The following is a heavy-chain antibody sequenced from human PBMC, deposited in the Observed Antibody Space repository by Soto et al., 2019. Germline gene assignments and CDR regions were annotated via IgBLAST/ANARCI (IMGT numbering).Heavy chain of an antibody. CDR2: VYYSGTT. CDR1: GASINNNDYY. D-gene: IGHD3-22*01. J-gene: IGHJ2*01. CDR3: ARMSYFYDKWYFDL. Sequence: SATLSLTCTVSGASINNNDYYWSWIRQTPGKGLEWIGYVYYSGTTDYIPSLKSRLSMSIDKSQNQFTLKLNSVTAADTATYYCARMSYFYDKWYFDLWGRGTLVTVSS. V-gene: IGHV4-30-4*01.